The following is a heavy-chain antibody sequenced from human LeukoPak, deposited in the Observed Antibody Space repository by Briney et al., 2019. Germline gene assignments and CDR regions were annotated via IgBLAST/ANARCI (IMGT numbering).Heavy chain of an antibody. CDR2: IYYSGST. CDR1: GGSISSGDYY. D-gene: IGHD6-13*01. Sequence: SQTLSLTCTVSGGSISSGDYYWSWIRQPPGKGLEWIGYIYYSGSTYYNPSLKSRVTISVDTSKNQFSLKLSSVTAADTAVYYCAATPEIAAVGYFQHWGQGTLVTVSS. V-gene: IGHV4-30-4*01. J-gene: IGHJ1*01. CDR3: AATPEIAAVGYFQH.